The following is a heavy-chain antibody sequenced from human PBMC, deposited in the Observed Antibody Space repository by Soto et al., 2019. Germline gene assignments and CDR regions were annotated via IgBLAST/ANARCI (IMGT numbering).Heavy chain of an antibody. CDR1: GFSFSSYA. CDR3: ARDMYSSDYFVKWFEP. Sequence: QVRLVESGGGVVQPGRSLRLSCTASGFSFSSYAMYWFRQPPGRGRGGGAVISKDGMNKNYADSVKGRVTVSRDNANYSLDLQLNSLRGEDTAMYYCARDMYSSDYFVKWFEPWGQGTLVTVSS. D-gene: IGHD6-19*01. CDR2: ISKDGMNK. J-gene: IGHJ5*02. V-gene: IGHV3-30*04.